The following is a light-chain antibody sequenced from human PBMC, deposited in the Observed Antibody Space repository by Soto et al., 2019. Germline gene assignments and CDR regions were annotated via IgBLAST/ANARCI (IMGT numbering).Light chain of an antibody. CDR1: QSISSW. Sequence: DIRMTQSPSTLSASVGDRVTITCRASQSISSWLAWYQQKPGKAPQLLIYKASNLESGVPSRFSGSGSGTEFTLTISSLQPDDFATYYCQQYNSDPWTFGQGTKVEIK. CDR2: KAS. CDR3: QQYNSDPWT. J-gene: IGKJ1*01. V-gene: IGKV1-5*03.